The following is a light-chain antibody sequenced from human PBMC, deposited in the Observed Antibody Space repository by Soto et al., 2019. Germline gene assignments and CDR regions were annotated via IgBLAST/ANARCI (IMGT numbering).Light chain of an antibody. CDR2: DVS. Sequence: QSVLTPPASVSGSPGQSITISCAGTSSDVGGYNYISWYQHHPGTAPKLMIYDVSNRPSGVSNRLSGSKSGNTASLSISGLQPEDEADYYCCSYRTSNTRQIVCGTGTKVTVL. CDR1: SSDVGGYNY. V-gene: IGLV2-14*03. J-gene: IGLJ1*01. CDR3: CSYRTSNTRQIV.